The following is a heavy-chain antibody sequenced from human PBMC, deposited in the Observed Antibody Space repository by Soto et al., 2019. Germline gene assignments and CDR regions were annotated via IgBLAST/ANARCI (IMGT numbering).Heavy chain of an antibody. Sequence: PGESLKISCKGSGYSFTSYWIGWVRQMPGKGLEWMGIIYPGDSDTRYSPSFQGQVTISADKSISTAYLHWNSLKASDTAMYYCERHPPSGWYPHYGMDVWGQGTTVTVSS. CDR3: ERHPPSGWYPHYGMDV. CDR2: IYPGDSDT. D-gene: IGHD6-19*01. CDR1: GYSFTSYW. V-gene: IGHV5-51*01. J-gene: IGHJ6*02.